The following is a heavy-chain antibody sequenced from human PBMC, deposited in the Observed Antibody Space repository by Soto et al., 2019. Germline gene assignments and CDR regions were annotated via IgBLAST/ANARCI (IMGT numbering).Heavy chain of an antibody. J-gene: IGHJ5*02. Sequence: GASVKVSCKASGGTFSSYAISWVRQAPGQGLEWMGGIIPIFGAANYAQKFQGRVTITADESTSTAYMELSSLRSEDTAVYYCAGGQRFRASLFHAGVGFDPWGQGNLVSVS. CDR1: GGTFSSYA. CDR3: AGGQRFRASLFHAGVGFDP. D-gene: IGHD3-16*02. V-gene: IGHV1-69*13. CDR2: IIPIFGAA.